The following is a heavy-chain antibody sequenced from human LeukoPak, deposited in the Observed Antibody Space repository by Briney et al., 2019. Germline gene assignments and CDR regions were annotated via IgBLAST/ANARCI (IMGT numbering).Heavy chain of an antibody. J-gene: IGHJ4*02. D-gene: IGHD3-22*01. CDR1: GYTLTELS. V-gene: IGHV1-24*01. CDR2: FDPEDGET. CDR3: ATALISSGYYLGY. Sequence: GASVKVSCKVSGYTLTELSMHWVPQAPGKGLERMGRFDPEDGETIYAQKFQGRVTMTEDTSTDTAYMELSSLRSEDTAVYYCATALISSGYYLGYWGQGTLVTVSS.